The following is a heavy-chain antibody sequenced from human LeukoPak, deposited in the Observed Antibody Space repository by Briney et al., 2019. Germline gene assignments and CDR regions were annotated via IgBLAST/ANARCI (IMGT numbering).Heavy chain of an antibody. Sequence: GGSLRLSCAASGFTFSSYSMNWVRQAPGKGLEWVSYISSSSSTIYYADSVKGRFTISRDNAKNSLYLQMNSLRAEDTAVYYCARDLPGYGGGYWGQGTLVTVSS. J-gene: IGHJ4*02. CDR1: GFTFSSYS. CDR3: ARDLPGYGGGY. D-gene: IGHD3-16*01. V-gene: IGHV3-48*04. CDR2: ISSSSSTI.